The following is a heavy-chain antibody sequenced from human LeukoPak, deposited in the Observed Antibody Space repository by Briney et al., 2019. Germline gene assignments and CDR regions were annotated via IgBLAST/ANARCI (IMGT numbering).Heavy chain of an antibody. V-gene: IGHV4-59*01. CDR3: AREAVSGWYDYFDY. J-gene: IGHJ4*02. CDR2: ISYSGST. CDR1: GVSISSDY. Sequence: SETLSLTCTVSGVSISSDYWSWIRQPPGKGLGWIGYISYSGSTNYNPSLRSRVTISVDTSKNQFSLKLSSVTAADTAVYYCAREAVSGWYDYFDYWGQGTLVTVSS. D-gene: IGHD6-19*01.